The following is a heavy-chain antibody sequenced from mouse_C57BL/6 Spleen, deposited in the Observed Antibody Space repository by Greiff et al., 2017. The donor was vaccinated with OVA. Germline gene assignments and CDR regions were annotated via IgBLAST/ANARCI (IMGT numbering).Heavy chain of an antibody. V-gene: IGHV5-16*01. Sequence: EVLLVESEGGLVQPGSSMKLSCTASGFTFSDYYMAWVRQVPEKGLEWVANINYDGSSTYYLDSFKSRFIISRDNAKNILYLQMSSLKSEDTATYYCARGTGTGAMDYWGQGTSVTVSS. D-gene: IGHD4-1*01. J-gene: IGHJ4*01. CDR3: ARGTGTGAMDY. CDR1: GFTFSDYY. CDR2: INYDGSST.